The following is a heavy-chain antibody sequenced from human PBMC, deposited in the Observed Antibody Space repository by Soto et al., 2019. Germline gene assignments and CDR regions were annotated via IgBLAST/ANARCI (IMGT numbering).Heavy chain of an antibody. V-gene: IGHV3-74*01. D-gene: IGHD2-2*01. CDR1: GFTFSSYP. CDR3: VRGTNAWRGMDY. J-gene: IGHJ4*02. Sequence: GGSLTLSCATSGFTFSSYPIHWVRQAPGKGPGWVSRITEYESGTTYADSVKGRFTITRDNAKNTMYMQMSGLGADYTAVYHWVRGTNAWRGMDYWGQGTLVTVSS. CDR2: ITEYESGT.